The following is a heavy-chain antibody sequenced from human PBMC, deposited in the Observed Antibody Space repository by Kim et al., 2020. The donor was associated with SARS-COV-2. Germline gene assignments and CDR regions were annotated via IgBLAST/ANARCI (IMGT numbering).Heavy chain of an antibody. CDR3: AKGYCSGDCWRTGLGYYYGRDV. CDR1: GFTFSSYA. V-gene: IGHV3-23*01. Sequence: GGSLRLSCAASGFTFSSYAMSWVRQAPGKGLEWVSAISGSGGSTYYADSVKGRFTISRDNSKNTLYLQMNSLRAEDTAVYYCAKGYCSGDCWRTGLGYYYGRDVWGQGTTVTVSS. CDR2: ISGSGGST. J-gene: IGHJ6*02. D-gene: IGHD2-21*01.